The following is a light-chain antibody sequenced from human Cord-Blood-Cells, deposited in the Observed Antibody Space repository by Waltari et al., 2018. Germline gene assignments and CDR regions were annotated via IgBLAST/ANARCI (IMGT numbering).Light chain of an antibody. Sequence: QSALTQPASVSGSPGTLITISCTGTNSDVGGYNYVSWHQPHPSKAPKLMIEDVSNRPSGLSNRLSGSKSGNTTSLTISGLQAEDEADYYCSSYTSSSTPWVFGGGTKLTVL. CDR1: NSDVGGYNY. J-gene: IGLJ3*02. CDR3: SSYTSSSTPWV. V-gene: IGLV2-14*03. CDR2: DVS.